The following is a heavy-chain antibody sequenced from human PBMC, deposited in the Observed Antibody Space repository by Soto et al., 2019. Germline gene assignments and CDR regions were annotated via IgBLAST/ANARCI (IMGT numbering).Heavy chain of an antibody. J-gene: IGHJ4*02. Sequence: QVQLVQSGAEVKKPGASVKVSCKASGYTFTSYGISWVRQAPGQGLEWMGWISGYNGNTKYAQKLQGRVTTSTDTSTRTAYMELWSLRSDDTAVYYCASDLGGQLVDFWVQGALVTVSS. CDR3: ASDLGGQLVDF. CDR2: ISGYNGNT. CDR1: GYTFTSYG. D-gene: IGHD1-26*01. V-gene: IGHV1-18*01.